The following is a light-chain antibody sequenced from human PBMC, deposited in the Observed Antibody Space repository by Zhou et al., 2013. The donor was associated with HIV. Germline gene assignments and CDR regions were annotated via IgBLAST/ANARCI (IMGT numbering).Light chain of an antibody. CDR2: AAS. V-gene: IGKV1-39*01. J-gene: IGKJ4*01. Sequence: DIQMTQSPSSLSASVGDRVTITCRASQNIRDYLNWYQQKPGKAPKLLIYAASNLQSGVPSRFSGSGSGTDFTLTISSLQPEDFATYYCQQSYSTLAFGGGTKVEIK. CDR3: QQSYSTLA. CDR1: QNIRDY.